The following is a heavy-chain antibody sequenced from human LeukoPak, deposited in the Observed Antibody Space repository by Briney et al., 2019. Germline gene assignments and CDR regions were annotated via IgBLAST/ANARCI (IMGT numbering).Heavy chain of an antibody. CDR3: ARSSSVVPAAIGDY. CDR1: GGSISSYY. J-gene: IGHJ4*02. D-gene: IGHD2-2*02. Sequence: PSETLSLTCTVSGGSISSYYWSWIRQPAGKGLEGIGRIYTSGSTNYNPSLKSRVTMSVDTSKNQFSLKLSSVTAADTAVYYCARSSSVVPAAIGDYWGQGTLVTVSS. V-gene: IGHV4-4*07. CDR2: IYTSGST.